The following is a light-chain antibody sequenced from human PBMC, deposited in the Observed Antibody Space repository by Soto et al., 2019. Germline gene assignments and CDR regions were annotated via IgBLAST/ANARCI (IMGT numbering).Light chain of an antibody. CDR1: SSDVGGYNY. Sequence: QSALTQPASVSGSPGQSITISCTGTSSDVGGYNYVSWYQQYPGKAPKLMIYEVTNRPSGVSNRFSGSQSGNTASLTISGLQAEDEADYYCSSYTSSSTPWVFGGGTKLTVL. CDR2: EVT. CDR3: SSYTSSSTPWV. V-gene: IGLV2-14*01. J-gene: IGLJ3*02.